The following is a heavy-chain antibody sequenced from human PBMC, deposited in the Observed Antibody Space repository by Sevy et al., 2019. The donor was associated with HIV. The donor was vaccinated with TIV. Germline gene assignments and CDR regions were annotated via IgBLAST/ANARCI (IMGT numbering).Heavy chain of an antibody. CDR3: TRASLLGYCSTTSCYYAFDI. Sequence: GGSLILSCNASGITFSTSVMNWVRHSPDRGLEWVSSISGDTYYTHYADSMRGRFIVSRDNAKNSLFLEMNSLKVEDTAVYYCTRASLLGYCSTTSCYYAFDIWGPGTVVTVSS. V-gene: IGHV3-21*01. J-gene: IGHJ3*02. CDR1: GITFSTSV. CDR2: ISGDTYYT. D-gene: IGHD2-2*01.